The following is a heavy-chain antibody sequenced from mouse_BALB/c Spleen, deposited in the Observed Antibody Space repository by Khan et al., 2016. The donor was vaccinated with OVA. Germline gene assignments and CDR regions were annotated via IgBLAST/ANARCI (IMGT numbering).Heavy chain of an antibody. Sequence: IQLVQSGPELMKPGASVKISCKASGYSFTSYYIHWVLQSHGKSLEWIGYIDTFSGDTSYNQKFKDRATLTVDKSSSTAYIHLSNLTSEDSAVYYCTRHGYVAWFTYWGQGTLVTVSA. CDR1: GYSFTSYY. D-gene: IGHD2-2*01. CDR2: IDTFSGDT. J-gene: IGHJ3*01. CDR3: TRHGYVAWFTY. V-gene: IGHV1S135*01.